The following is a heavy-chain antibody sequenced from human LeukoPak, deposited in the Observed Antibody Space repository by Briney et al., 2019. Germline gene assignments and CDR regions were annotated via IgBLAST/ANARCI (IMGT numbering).Heavy chain of an antibody. CDR3: AKDPNTAMIGQYFDY. Sequence: GGSLRLSCVVSGLSFSDYGMHWVRQAPGKGLEGVAVIWADGSNKYYADSVKGRFTISRDNSKKTLYLQMNTLRADDTAVYYCAKDPNTAMIGQYFDYWGQGTLVTVSS. CDR1: GLSFSDYG. V-gene: IGHV3-33*06. CDR2: IWADGSNK. J-gene: IGHJ4*02. D-gene: IGHD5-18*01.